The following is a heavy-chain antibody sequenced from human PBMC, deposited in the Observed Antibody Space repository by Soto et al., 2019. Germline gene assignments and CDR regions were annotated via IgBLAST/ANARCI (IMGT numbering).Heavy chain of an antibody. V-gene: IGHV1-69*13. CDR2: IIPIFGTA. CDR1: GGTFSSYA. Sequence: SVKVSCKASGGTFSSYAISWVRQAPGQGLEWMGGIIPIFGTANYAQKFQGRVTITADESTSTAYMELSSLRSEDTAVYYCASGYYDSSGYYLSFDYWGQGTLVTVSS. CDR3: ASGYYDSSGYYLSFDY. J-gene: IGHJ4*02. D-gene: IGHD3-22*01.